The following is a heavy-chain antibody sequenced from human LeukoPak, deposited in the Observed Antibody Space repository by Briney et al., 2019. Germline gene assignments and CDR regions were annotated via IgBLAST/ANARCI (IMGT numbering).Heavy chain of an antibody. J-gene: IGHJ1*01. D-gene: IGHD3-22*01. Sequence: GGSLRLSCAASGFTFSSYSMNWVRQAPGKGLEWVSYISASSSTIYFADSVKGRFTISRDNAKNSLYLQMNSLRAEDTAVYYCASYYYDSSGYSSFQHWARAPWSPSPQ. CDR2: ISASSSTI. V-gene: IGHV3-48*04. CDR3: ASYYYDSSGYSSFQH. CDR1: GFTFSSYS.